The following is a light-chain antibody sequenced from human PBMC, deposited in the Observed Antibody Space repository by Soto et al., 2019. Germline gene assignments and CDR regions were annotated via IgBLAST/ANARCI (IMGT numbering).Light chain of an antibody. CDR2: LNSDGSH. Sequence: QPVLTQSPSASASLGASVKLTCTLRSGHSSYAIAWHQQQPEKGPRYLMKLNSDGSHSKGDGIPDRFSGSSSGAERYLTISSLQSEDEPDYYCQTWGTGIRVFGTGTKLTVL. CDR1: SGHSSYA. V-gene: IGLV4-69*01. CDR3: QTWGTGIRV. J-gene: IGLJ1*01.